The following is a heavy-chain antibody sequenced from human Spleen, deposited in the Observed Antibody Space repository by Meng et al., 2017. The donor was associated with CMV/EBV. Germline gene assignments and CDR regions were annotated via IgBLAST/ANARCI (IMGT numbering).Heavy chain of an antibody. CDR2: ISGSGSTK. D-gene: IGHD2-2*01. CDR3: ASLRPVVVPGAPNYKWFDP. J-gene: IGHJ5*02. V-gene: IGHV3-48*03. Sequence: GGSLRLSCAALSFYEMHWVRQAPGKGLEWVSYISGSGSTKYYADSVKGRFTISRDNAKSSLYLQMDSLRAEDTAVYYCASLRPVVVPGAPNYKWFDPWGQGTLVTVSS. CDR1: SFYE.